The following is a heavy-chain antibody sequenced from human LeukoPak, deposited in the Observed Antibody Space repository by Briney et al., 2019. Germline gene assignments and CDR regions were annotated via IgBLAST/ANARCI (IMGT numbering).Heavy chain of an antibody. D-gene: IGHD5-18*01. CDR3: ARAGRIQLWLQNAFDI. Sequence: SETLSLTCTVSGGSISSSSYYWGWIRQPPGKGLEWIGSIYYSGSTYYNPSLKSRVTISVDTSKNQFSLKLSSVTAADTAVYYCARAGRIQLWLQNAFDIWGQGTMVTVSS. CDR2: IYYSGST. CDR1: GGSISSSSYY. J-gene: IGHJ3*02. V-gene: IGHV4-39*01.